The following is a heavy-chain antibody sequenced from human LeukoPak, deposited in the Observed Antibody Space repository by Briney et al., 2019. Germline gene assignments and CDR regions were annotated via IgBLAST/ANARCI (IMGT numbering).Heavy chain of an antibody. D-gene: IGHD3-9*01. Sequence: ASVKVSCKASGYTFTSYGISWVRQAPGQGLEWMGWISAYNGNTNYAQKLQGRVTMTTDTSTSTAYMELRSLRSDDTAVYYCARDIGYYDILTGYYIVHGPFDYWGQGTLVTVSS. CDR1: GYTFTSYG. CDR3: ARDIGYYDILTGYYIVHGPFDY. V-gene: IGHV1-18*01. CDR2: ISAYNGNT. J-gene: IGHJ4*02.